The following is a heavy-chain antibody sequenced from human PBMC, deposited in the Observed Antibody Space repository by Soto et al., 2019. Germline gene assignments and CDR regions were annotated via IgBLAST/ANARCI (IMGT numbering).Heavy chain of an antibody. V-gene: IGHV4-31*03. Sequence: QVQLQESGPGLVKPSQTLSLTCTVSGGSISSGGYYWSWIRQHPGKGLEWIGYIYYSGSTYYNPSLTSRVTRSVYTSKNQFSLKLSSVTAADTAVYYCARSSGWHASDWYFDLWGRGTLVTVSS. CDR1: GGSISSGGYY. J-gene: IGHJ2*01. CDR3: ARSSGWHASDWYFDL. D-gene: IGHD6-19*01. CDR2: IYYSGST.